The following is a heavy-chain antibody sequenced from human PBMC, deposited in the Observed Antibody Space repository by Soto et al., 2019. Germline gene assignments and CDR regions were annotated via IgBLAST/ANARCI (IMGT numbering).Heavy chain of an antibody. CDR3: AKGPYDSSGYSDAFDI. CDR2: ISGGGGST. Sequence: GVLRLSCAASGFTFSSYAMSWVRQAPGKGLEWVSAISGGGGSTYYADSVKGRFTISRDNSKNTLYLQMNSLRAEDTAVYYCAKGPYDSSGYSDAFDIWGQGTMVTVSS. V-gene: IGHV3-23*01. J-gene: IGHJ3*02. D-gene: IGHD3-22*01. CDR1: GFTFSSYA.